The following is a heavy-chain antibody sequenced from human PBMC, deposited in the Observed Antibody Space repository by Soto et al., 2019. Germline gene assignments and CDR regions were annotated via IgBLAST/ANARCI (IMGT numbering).Heavy chain of an antibody. CDR1: GLIFSDYH. J-gene: IGHJ6*02. Sequence: EVQLVESGGGLVQPGGSLRLSCAASGLIFSDYHMDWVRQAPGKGLEWVGRIRRKANSYTTEYAASGKGRFTISRDESKNSLYLQMNSLKTEDTAVYYCAMLGGWSGGSNDMDVWGHGTTVPVSS. CDR3: AMLGGWSGGSNDMDV. D-gene: IGHD6-19*01. CDR2: IRRKANSYTT. V-gene: IGHV3-72*01.